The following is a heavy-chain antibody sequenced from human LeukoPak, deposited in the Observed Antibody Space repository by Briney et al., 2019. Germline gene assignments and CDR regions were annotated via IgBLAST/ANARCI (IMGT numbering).Heavy chain of an antibody. J-gene: IGHJ6*02. CDR1: GFTFSTYA. D-gene: IGHD5-18*01. V-gene: IGHV3-30*18. CDR2: ISYDGSNK. Sequence: PGGSLRLSYAASGFTFSTYAMSWVRQAPGKGLEWVAVISYDGSNKYYADSVKGRFTISRDNSKNTLYLQMNSLRAEDTAVYYCAKVLGRGYSYGSFRDYYGMDVWGQGTTVTVSS. CDR3: AKVLGRGYSYGSFRDYYGMDV.